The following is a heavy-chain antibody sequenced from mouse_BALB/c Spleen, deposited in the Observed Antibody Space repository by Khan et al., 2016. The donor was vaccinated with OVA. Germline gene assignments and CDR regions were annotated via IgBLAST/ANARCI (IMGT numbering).Heavy chain of an antibody. J-gene: IGHJ3*01. D-gene: IGHD2-14*01. Sequence: QVQLQQSGPELVKPGASLKVSCKASGYTFTDYIIGWVKQSTRQGLEWIGDIFPGSGTRYYNEKFKDKATLTADKSSNTAYMQLSSLTSEDSAVYFCARGGYSVFAYWGQGTLVTVSA. V-gene: IGHV1-77*01. CDR2: IFPGSGTR. CDR1: GYTFTDYI. CDR3: ARGGYSVFAY.